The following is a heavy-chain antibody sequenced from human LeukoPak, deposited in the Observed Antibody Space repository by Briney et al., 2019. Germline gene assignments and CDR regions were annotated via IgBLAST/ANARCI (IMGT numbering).Heavy chain of an antibody. Sequence: SETLSLTCTVSGGSISSYYWSWVRQPPGKGLEWIGYFYYSGSTNYNPSLKSRVTISVDTSKNQFSLKLSSVTAADTAVYYCARVPFYGGNSEDYFDYWGQRTLVTVSS. V-gene: IGHV4-59*01. D-gene: IGHD4-23*01. CDR1: GGSISSYY. CDR2: FYYSGST. J-gene: IGHJ4*02. CDR3: ARVPFYGGNSEDYFDY.